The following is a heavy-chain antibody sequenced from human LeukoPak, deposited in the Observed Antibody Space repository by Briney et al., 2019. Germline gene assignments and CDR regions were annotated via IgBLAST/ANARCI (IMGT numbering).Heavy chain of an antibody. D-gene: IGHD4-17*01. V-gene: IGHV1-2*02. Sequence: ASVKVSCKASGYTFTGYQMHWVRQAPGQGLEWMGWMNPNTGATNYAQKFQGRVTMTRDTSITTAYMDLRSLRSDDTALYYRARVGRDYDADFWGQGTLVTVSS. CDR1: GYTFTGYQ. CDR2: MNPNTGAT. J-gene: IGHJ4*02. CDR3: ARVGRDYDADF.